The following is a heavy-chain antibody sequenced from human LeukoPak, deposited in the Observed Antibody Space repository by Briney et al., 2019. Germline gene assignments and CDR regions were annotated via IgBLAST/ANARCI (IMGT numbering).Heavy chain of an antibody. D-gene: IGHD2-21*02. CDR3: ARAVRVTTDFDC. V-gene: IGHV1-2*02. CDR2: INPNGGGT. Sequence: ASVKVSCKASGYTFTGYNIHWMRQAPGQGLEWMGWINPNGGGTNYAQNFQGRVTMTMDTSITTVYMEVSGLTPDDTAAYYCARAVRVTTDFDCWGQGTLVTVSS. J-gene: IGHJ4*02. CDR1: GYTFTGYN.